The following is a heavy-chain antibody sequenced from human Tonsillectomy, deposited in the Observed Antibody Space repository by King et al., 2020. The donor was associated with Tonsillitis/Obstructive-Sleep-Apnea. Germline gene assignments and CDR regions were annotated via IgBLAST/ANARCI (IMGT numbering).Heavy chain of an antibody. J-gene: IGHJ5*02. D-gene: IGHD3-22*01. CDR3: ANDHYYDSSGSPNWFDP. CDR2: ISGSGGST. CDR1: GFTFSSYA. Sequence: VQLVESGGGLVQPGGSLRLSCAASGFTFSSYAMSWVRQAPGKGLEWVSAISGSGGSTYYADSVKGRFTISRDNSKNTLYLQMNSLRAEDTAVYYCANDHYYDSSGSPNWFDPWGQGTLVTVSS. V-gene: IGHV3-23*04.